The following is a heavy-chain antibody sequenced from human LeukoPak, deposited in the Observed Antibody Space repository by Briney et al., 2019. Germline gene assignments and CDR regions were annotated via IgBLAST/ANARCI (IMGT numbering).Heavy chain of an antibody. V-gene: IGHV3-7*01. CDR3: ARVDGSYYEANWFDP. CDR2: IKQDGSEK. Sequence: GGSLRLSCAASGFTFSSYWMSWVRQAPGKGLEWVANIKQDGSEKYYVDSVKGRFTISRDNAKNSLYLQMNSLRAEDTAVYYCARVDGSYYEANWFDPWGQGTLVTVSS. CDR1: GFTFSSYW. J-gene: IGHJ5*02. D-gene: IGHD1-26*01.